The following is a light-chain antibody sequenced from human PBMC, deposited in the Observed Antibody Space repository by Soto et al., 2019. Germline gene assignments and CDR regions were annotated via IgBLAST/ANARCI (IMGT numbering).Light chain of an antibody. Sequence: AIRVTQSPSSFSASTGDRVTITCRASQDINTYLAWYQQKPGKAPKLLIYAASTLHSGVPSRFSGSGSGTEFTLTISSLQPEDFATYYCQQLNSYFFTFGPGTKVDIK. V-gene: IGKV1-8*01. CDR2: AAS. J-gene: IGKJ3*01. CDR3: QQLNSYFFT. CDR1: QDINTY.